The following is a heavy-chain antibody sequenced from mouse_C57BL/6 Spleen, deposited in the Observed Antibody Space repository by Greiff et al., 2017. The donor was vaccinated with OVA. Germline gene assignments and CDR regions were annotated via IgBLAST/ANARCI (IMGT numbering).Heavy chain of an antibody. V-gene: IGHV1-81*01. Sequence: QVHVKQSGAELARPGASVKLSCKASGYTFTSYGISWVKQRTGQGLEWIGEIYPRSGNTYYNEKFKGKATLTADKSSSTAYMELRSLTSEDSAVYFCAREGSYYDYDGSDYWGQGTTLTVSS. CDR2: IYPRSGNT. J-gene: IGHJ2*01. CDR1: GYTFTSYG. D-gene: IGHD2-4*01. CDR3: AREGSYYDYDGSDY.